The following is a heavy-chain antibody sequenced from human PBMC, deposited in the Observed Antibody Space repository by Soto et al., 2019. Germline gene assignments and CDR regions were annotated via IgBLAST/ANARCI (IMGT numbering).Heavy chain of an antibody. V-gene: IGHV3-30*03. CDR3: ARLPKGSVVTG. J-gene: IGHJ4*01. Sequence: QVQLVESGGGVVQPGRSLRLSCTPSGFTFSAYGMHWVRQAPGKGLEWVAAISHDGTNKYYGDSVRGRFTVSRDNAKNTLFLQMNSLRDDDSAIYYCARLPKGSVVTGWGQGSLVTVSS. D-gene: IGHD2-21*02. CDR2: ISHDGTNK. CDR1: GFTFSAYG.